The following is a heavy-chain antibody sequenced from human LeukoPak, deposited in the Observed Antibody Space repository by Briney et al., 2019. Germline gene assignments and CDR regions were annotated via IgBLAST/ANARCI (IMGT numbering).Heavy chain of an antibody. D-gene: IGHD6-25*01. CDR2: IKSKTDGGTT. CDR1: GFTFSNAW. CDR3: TTDGFSASQRAY. J-gene: IGHJ4*02. V-gene: IGHV3-15*01. Sequence: GGSLRLSFAASGFTFSNAWMSWVRPAPGKGLEWVGRIKSKTDGGTTDYAAPVKGRFTISRDDSKNTLYLQMNSLKTEDTAVYYCTTDGFSASQRAYWGQGTLVTVSS.